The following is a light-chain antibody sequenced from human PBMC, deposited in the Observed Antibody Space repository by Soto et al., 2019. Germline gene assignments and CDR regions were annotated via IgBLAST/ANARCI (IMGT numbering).Light chain of an antibody. CDR1: SSNIGSTR. CDR3: AAWDNSLNGYV. Sequence: QPPSASGTPGQRVAISCSGASSNIGSTRANWYRQLPGSAPKLLIYSDNQRPLGVPDRFSGSKSGTSASLAISGLQSEDEADYYCAAWDNSLNGYVFGTGTKVTVL. J-gene: IGLJ1*01. V-gene: IGLV1-44*01. CDR2: SDN.